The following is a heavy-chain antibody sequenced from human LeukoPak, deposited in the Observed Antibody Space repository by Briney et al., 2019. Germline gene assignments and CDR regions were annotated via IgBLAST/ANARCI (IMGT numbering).Heavy chain of an antibody. Sequence: LSETLPLTCTVSGGSISSYYWSWIRPPAGKGLEWIGRIYTSGSTNYNPSPKGRFTTSVDTSKNQFSLKLSSVTAADTAVYYCARDSESWFDPWGQGTLVTVSS. CDR2: IYTSGST. V-gene: IGHV4-4*07. CDR1: GGSISSYY. J-gene: IGHJ5*02. CDR3: ARDSESWFDP.